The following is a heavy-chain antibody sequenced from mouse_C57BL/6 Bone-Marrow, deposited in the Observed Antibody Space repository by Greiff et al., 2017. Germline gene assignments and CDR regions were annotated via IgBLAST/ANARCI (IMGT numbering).Heavy chain of an antibody. CDR3: ARLDSSGPFAY. CDR2: LSSGGSYT. J-gene: IGHJ3*01. CDR1: GFTFSSYG. V-gene: IGHV5-6*01. D-gene: IGHD3-2*02. Sequence: EVQLVESGGDLVKPGGSLKLSCAASGFTFSSYGMSWVRQTPDKRLEWVATLSSGGSYTYYPDSVKGRFTISRDNAKNTLYLQMSSLKSEDTAMYYCARLDSSGPFAYWGQGTLVTVSA.